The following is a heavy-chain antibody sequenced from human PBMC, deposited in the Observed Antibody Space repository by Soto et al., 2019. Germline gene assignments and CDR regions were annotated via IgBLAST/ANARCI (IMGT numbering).Heavy chain of an antibody. J-gene: IGHJ4*02. CDR2: ISAYNGNT. Sequence: QVQLVQSGAEVKKPGASVKVSCKASGYTFTSYGISWVRQAPGQGLEWMGWISAYNGNTNYAQKLQGRVTMTTDTATSTGYMEVRRLRSGGTAVYYCARGEMATIDWGQGTLVTVSS. D-gene: IGHD5-12*01. CDR1: GYTFTSYG. CDR3: ARGEMATID. V-gene: IGHV1-18*01.